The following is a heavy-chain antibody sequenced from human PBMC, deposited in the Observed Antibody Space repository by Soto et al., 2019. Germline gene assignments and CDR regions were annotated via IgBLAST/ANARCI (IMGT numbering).Heavy chain of an antibody. CDR2: INGDATST. CDR3: AKALGELSPESYDH. V-gene: IGHV3-23*01. Sequence: PGGSLRLSCAASGFTFSNYAMSWVRQAPGKGLEWVSAINGDATSTYYADSVQGRFTISRDNSKNTLYLQMNSLRAEDTAVYYCAKALGELSPESYDHWGQGVLVTVSS. D-gene: IGHD3-16*02. CDR1: GFTFSNYA. J-gene: IGHJ4*02.